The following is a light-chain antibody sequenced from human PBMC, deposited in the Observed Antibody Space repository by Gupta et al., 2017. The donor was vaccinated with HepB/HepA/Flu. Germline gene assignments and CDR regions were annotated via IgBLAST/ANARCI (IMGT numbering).Light chain of an antibody. CDR3: MQTRQNPFT. Sequence: DIVLPQSLPSLTVTPGAAAFISYRSSQSLLYDNGYNYLSWYLQKPGQSPHLLIYLGSSRASGVPDRFSGSGSGTDFTLQISRVEAEDVGTYHCMQTRQNPFTFGPGTKVDI. V-gene: IGKV2-28*01. J-gene: IGKJ3*01. CDR2: LGS. CDR1: QSLLYDNGYNY.